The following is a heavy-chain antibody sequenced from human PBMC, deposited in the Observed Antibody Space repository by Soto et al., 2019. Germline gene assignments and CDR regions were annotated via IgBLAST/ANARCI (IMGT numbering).Heavy chain of an antibody. Sequence: GASVKVSCKASGGTFSSYAISWVRQAPGQGLEWMGGIIPIFGTANYAQKFQGRVTITADESTSTAYMELSSLRSEDTAVYYCAIVKFVATTSSSSLYYYYGMDVWGQGTTVTVSS. D-gene: IGHD6-6*01. CDR3: AIVKFVATTSSSSLYYYYGMDV. CDR2: IIPIFGTA. CDR1: GGTFSSYA. V-gene: IGHV1-69*13. J-gene: IGHJ6*02.